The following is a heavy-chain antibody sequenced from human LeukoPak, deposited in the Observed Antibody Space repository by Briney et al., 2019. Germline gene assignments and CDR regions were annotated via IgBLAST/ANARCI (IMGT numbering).Heavy chain of an antibody. J-gene: IGHJ4*02. Sequence: SETLSLTCAVYGGSFSGHYWSWIRQPPGKGLEWIGEIKHSGSTYYNPSLKSRVTISVDTSKNQFSLKLSSVTAADTAVYFCARPYDSSGYYSSFDYWGQGTLVTVSS. CDR3: ARPYDSSGYYSSFDY. CDR2: IKHSGST. D-gene: IGHD3-22*01. V-gene: IGHV4-34*01. CDR1: GGSFSGHY.